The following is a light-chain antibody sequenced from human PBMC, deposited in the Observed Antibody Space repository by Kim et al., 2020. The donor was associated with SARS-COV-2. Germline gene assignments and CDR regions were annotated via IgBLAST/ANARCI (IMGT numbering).Light chain of an antibody. V-gene: IGKV1-27*01. J-gene: IGKJ2*01. Sequence: DIQMTQSPSSLSASVGDRVTITCRASQDITNYLAWYQQKPGKVPKLLIYAASTLQSGVPSRFSGSGSGTDFTPTISSLQPEDVATYYCQKYDSAPRTFGQGTKLEI. CDR3: QKYDSAPRT. CDR2: AAS. CDR1: QDITNY.